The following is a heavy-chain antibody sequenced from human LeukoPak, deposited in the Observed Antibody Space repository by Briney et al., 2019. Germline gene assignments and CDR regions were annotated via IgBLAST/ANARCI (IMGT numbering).Heavy chain of an antibody. Sequence: GGPLRLSCAASGFTFSSYAMHWVRQAPGKGLEWVAVISYDGSNTYYADSVKGRFTISRDNSKNTLYLQINSLRAEDMAVYYCARGKAGGTMIVVADWGQGTLVTVSS. D-gene: IGHD3-22*01. CDR3: ARGKAGGTMIVVAD. CDR1: GFTFSSYA. V-gene: IGHV3-30-3*01. CDR2: ISYDGSNT. J-gene: IGHJ4*02.